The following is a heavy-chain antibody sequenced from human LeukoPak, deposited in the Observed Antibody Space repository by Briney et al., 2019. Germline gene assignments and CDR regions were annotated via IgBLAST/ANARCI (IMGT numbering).Heavy chain of an antibody. J-gene: IGHJ4*02. Sequence: KSGGSLRLSCAASGFPFNKAWMRWVRQAPGKGLEWVASISGSSTSIYYADSVKGRFTISRDNSKNTLYLQMNSLRAEDTAVYYCAKDPDSGVDYWGQGTLVTVSS. CDR1: GFPFNKAW. D-gene: IGHD6-19*01. CDR3: AKDPDSGVDY. CDR2: ISGSSTSI. V-gene: IGHV3-21*01.